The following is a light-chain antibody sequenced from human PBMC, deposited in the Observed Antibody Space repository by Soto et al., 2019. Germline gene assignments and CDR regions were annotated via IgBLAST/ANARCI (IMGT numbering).Light chain of an antibody. CDR3: GTWDSSLSAWV. V-gene: IGLV1-51*01. CDR1: SSNIGNNY. J-gene: IGLJ3*02. Sequence: QAVVTQPPSVSAAPGQKVTIPCSGSSSNIGNNYVSWYQQLPGTAPKLLIYDNNKRPSGIPDRFSGSKSGTSATLGITGLQTGDEADYYCGTWDSSLSAWVFGGGTKLTVL. CDR2: DNN.